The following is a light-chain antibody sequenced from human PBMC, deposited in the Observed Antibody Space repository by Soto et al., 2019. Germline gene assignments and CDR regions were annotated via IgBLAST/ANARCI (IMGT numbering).Light chain of an antibody. CDR3: QQYYNWPRP. CDR1: RSVTSSS. CDR2: GAS. Sequence: EYILMLSTGTLSLSKGKRAALFSSASRSVTSSSIAWHQQKPGQAPRLLIYGASSRATGIPDRFSGTGSRTEFTLTINGLQAEDSAVYYSQQYYNWPRPLGQGTRLEVK. V-gene: IGKV3-20*01. J-gene: IGKJ5*01.